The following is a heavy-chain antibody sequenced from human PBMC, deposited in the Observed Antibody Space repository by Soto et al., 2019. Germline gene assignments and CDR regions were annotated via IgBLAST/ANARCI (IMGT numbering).Heavy chain of an antibody. CDR2: IYPGDSDT. Sequence: PGESLKISCKGSGYSFTSYWIGWVRQMPGKGLEWMGIIYPGDSDTRYSPSFQGQVTISADKSISTAYLQWSSLKASDTAMYYCARRGYCSGGSCYSTIGYMDVWGKGTTVTVSS. J-gene: IGHJ6*03. CDR3: ARRGYCSGGSCYSTIGYMDV. CDR1: GYSFTSYW. D-gene: IGHD2-15*01. V-gene: IGHV5-51*01.